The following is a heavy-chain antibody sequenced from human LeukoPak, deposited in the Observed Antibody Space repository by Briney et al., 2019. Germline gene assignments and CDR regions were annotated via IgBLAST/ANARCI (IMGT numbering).Heavy chain of an antibody. CDR3: ARERGDYRMDV. V-gene: IGHV4-30-4*01. CDR2: FYYSGST. CDR1: GGSISSGDYY. J-gene: IGHJ6*02. Sequence: SETLPLTCTVSGGSISSGDYYWSWIRQPPGKGLEWIGYFYYSGSTYYNPSLKSRVTISVDTSKNQFSLKLSSVTAADTAVYYCARERGDYRMDVWGQGTTVTVSS.